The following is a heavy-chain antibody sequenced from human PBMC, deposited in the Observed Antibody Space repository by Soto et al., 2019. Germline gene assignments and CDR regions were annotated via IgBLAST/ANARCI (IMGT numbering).Heavy chain of an antibody. CDR2: IIPVFGSP. V-gene: IGHV1-69*13. D-gene: IGHD5-12*01. J-gene: IGHJ4*02. CDR3: AREASGYNL. Sequence: ASVQDSCKATGGTYSSFGISWVRQAPGQGLEWMGGIIPVFGSPNYAQRFRGRLTITADESPNTRYMYAIELRSEDTAIYYCAREASGYNLWGQGTQVTVSS. CDR1: GGTYSSFG.